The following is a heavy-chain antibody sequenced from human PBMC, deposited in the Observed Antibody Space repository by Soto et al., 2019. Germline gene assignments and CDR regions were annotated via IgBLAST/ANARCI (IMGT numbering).Heavy chain of an antibody. J-gene: IGHJ4*02. V-gene: IGHV3-9*01. CDR3: AKGAVAGTLLMPFDY. CDR1: GFTFDDYA. CDR2: ISWNSGSI. Sequence: EVQLVESGGGLVQPGRSLRLSCAASGFTFDDYAMHWVRQAPGKGLEWVSGISWNSGSIGYADSVKGRFTISRDNAKNSLYLQMNSLRAEDTALYYCAKGAVAGTLLMPFDYWGQGTLVTVSS. D-gene: IGHD6-19*01.